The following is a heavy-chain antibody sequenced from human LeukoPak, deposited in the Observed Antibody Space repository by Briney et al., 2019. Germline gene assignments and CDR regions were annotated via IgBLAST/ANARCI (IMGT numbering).Heavy chain of an antibody. V-gene: IGHV3-23*01. CDR3: AKGLVGYCSGGSCYPFDY. CDR2: ICGSGGGT. J-gene: IGHJ4*02. CDR1: GLTFNNYA. Sequence: GGSLSLSCAASGLTFNNYAMSGVGQAPGKGVEGVSGICGSGGGTYSADAVKGRFTISRDNSKSTLYLQMNSLRAEDTAIYYCAKGLVGYCSGGSCYPFDYWGQGTLVTVSS. D-gene: IGHD2-15*01.